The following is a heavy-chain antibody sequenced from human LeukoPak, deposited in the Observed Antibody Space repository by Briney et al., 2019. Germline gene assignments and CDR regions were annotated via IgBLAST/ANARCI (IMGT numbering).Heavy chain of an antibody. CDR1: GFTFSSYS. V-gene: IGHV3-21*01. CDR2: ISSSSSYI. Sequence: GGSLRLSCAASGFTFSSYSMNWVRQAPGKGLEWVSSISSSSSYIYYADSVKGRFTISRDNSKNTLYLQMNSLRAEDTAVYYCAKDAGSGWTDHIDYWGQGTLVTVSS. CDR3: AKDAGSGWTDHIDY. D-gene: IGHD6-19*01. J-gene: IGHJ4*02.